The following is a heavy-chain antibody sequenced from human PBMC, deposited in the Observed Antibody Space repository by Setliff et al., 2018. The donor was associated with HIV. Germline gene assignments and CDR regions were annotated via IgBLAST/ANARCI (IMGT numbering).Heavy chain of an antibody. V-gene: IGHV4-38-2*02. Sequence: PSETLSLTCDVSGFSISSRYYWGWIRQSPGKGLEWIGNIYHTGSTNYNPSLKSRVTISVDTSKNQFSLKLSSVTAADTAVYYCAREDYYYYGMDVWGQGTTVTVSS. CDR1: GFSISSRYY. J-gene: IGHJ6*02. CDR3: AREDYYYYGMDV. CDR2: IYHTGST.